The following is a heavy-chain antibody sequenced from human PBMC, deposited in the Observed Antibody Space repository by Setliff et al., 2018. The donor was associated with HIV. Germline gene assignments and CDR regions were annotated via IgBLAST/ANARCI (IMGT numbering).Heavy chain of an antibody. V-gene: IGHV3-21*01. Sequence: GGSLRLSCAASGFTFSNYNMNWVRQAPGKGLEWASSISSGGNYIYYRDSMKGRFTISRDNARNSLFLQMNGLRAEDTAVYYCARDPGMQLRYAFDFWGQGTPVTVSS. J-gene: IGHJ4*02. CDR1: GFTFSNYN. CDR3: ARDPGMQLRYAFDF. CDR2: ISSGGNYI. D-gene: IGHD3-9*01.